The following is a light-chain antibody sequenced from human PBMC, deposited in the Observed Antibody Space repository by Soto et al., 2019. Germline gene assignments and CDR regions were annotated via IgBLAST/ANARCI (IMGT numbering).Light chain of an antibody. Sequence: EIVMTQSPPTLSVSPGERATLSCRASQSVSSNLAWYQQKPGQAPRLLIYGASTRATGIPARFSGSGSGTEFTLTISSLQSEDFAVYYCQQYNNWPPSTFGQGTKLEIK. V-gene: IGKV3-15*01. CDR2: GAS. J-gene: IGKJ2*01. CDR3: QQYNNWPPST. CDR1: QSVSSN.